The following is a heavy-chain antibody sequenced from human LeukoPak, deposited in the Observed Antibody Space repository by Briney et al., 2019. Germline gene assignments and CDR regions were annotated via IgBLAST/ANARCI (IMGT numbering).Heavy chain of an antibody. CDR2: ISGSGSST. V-gene: IGHV3-23*01. CDR3: AKDGSSGSLFDH. D-gene: IGHD1-26*01. J-gene: IGHJ4*02. Sequence: GGCLRLSCAASGFSLNNNGMGWVRQAQRKGREWVLSISGSGSSTYYADSVKGRFSISRDNSKNTLYLQMNNLRAEDTAVFHCAKDGSSGSLFDHWGQGTLVTVSS. CDR1: GFSLNNNG.